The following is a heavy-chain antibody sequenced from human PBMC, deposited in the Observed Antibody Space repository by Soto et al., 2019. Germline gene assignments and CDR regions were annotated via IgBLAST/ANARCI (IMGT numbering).Heavy chain of an antibody. CDR2: IYYSGGT. D-gene: IGHD4-17*01. V-gene: IGHV4-31*03. J-gene: IGHJ4*02. Sequence: QVKLQESGPGLVKPSQTLSLSCTVSGGSIRSGGYYWSWIRQHPGKGLEWIGYIYYSGGTDYNPSIKSRVTMSLDTSKNQFSLRLTAVTAADTAVYFCATMHDYGDCAPFDNWGQGTLVTVAT. CDR3: ATMHDYGDCAPFDN. CDR1: GGSIRSGGYY.